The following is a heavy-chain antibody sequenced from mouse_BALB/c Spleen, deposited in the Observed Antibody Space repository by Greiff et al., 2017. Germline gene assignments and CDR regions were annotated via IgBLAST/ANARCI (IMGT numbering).Heavy chain of an antibody. CDR3: TRDRYDGYAMDY. Sequence: LKQPGSELVRPGASVKLSCKASGYTFTSYWMHWVKQRPGQGLEWIGNIYPGSGSTNYDEKFKSKATLTVDTSSSTAYMQLSSLTSEDSAVYYCTRDRYDGYAMDYWGQGTSVTVSS. V-gene: IGHV1S22*01. CDR1: GYTFTSYW. J-gene: IGHJ4*01. D-gene: IGHD2-14*01. CDR2: IYPGSGST.